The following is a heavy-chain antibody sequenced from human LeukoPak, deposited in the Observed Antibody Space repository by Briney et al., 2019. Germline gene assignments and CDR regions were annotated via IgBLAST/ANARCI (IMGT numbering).Heavy chain of an antibody. CDR2: IGTAGDT. Sequence: GGSLRLSCAASGLTFSSYDMHWVRQATGKGLEWVSAIGTAGDTYYPGSVKGRFTISRENAKNSLYLQMNSLRAGDTAVYYCARSAGGSGSYGYYFDYWGQGTLVTVSS. CDR3: ARSAGGSGSYGYYFDY. D-gene: IGHD3-10*01. V-gene: IGHV3-13*04. J-gene: IGHJ4*02. CDR1: GLTFSSYD.